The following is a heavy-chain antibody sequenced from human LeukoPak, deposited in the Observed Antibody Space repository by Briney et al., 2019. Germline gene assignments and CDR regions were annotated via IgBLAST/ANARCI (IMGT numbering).Heavy chain of an antibody. J-gene: IGHJ4*02. Sequence: SETLSLTCTVSGGSISSYYWSWIRPPPGKGLEWMGYIYYSGSTNYNPSLKSRVTISVDTSKNQFSLKLSSVTAADTAVYYCARPPFVAAGTGVVEYWGQGTLVTVSS. CDR2: IYYSGST. D-gene: IGHD6-13*01. V-gene: IGHV4-59*01. CDR1: GGSISSYY. CDR3: ARPPFVAAGTGVVEY.